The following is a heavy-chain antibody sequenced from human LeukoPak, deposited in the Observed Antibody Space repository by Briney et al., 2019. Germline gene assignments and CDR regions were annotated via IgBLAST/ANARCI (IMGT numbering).Heavy chain of an antibody. CDR2: VDPEDGET. Sequence: GASVKISCKVSGYTFIDYYMHWVQQAPGKGLEWMGLVDPEDGETIYAEKFQGRVTITADTSTDTAYMELSSLRSEDTAVYYCATGGLRYFDLSHYFDYWGQGTLVTVSS. CDR3: ATGGLRYFDLSHYFDY. CDR1: GYTFIDYY. J-gene: IGHJ4*02. D-gene: IGHD3-9*01. V-gene: IGHV1-69-2*01.